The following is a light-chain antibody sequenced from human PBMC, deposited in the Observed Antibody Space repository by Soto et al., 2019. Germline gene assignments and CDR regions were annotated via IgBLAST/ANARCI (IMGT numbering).Light chain of an antibody. Sequence: EIVLTQSPSTLSLSPGERVTLSCRASQSVSNSLAWYQQKPGQAPRLLIYGASNRATGIPDRFSGSGSGTDFTLTISRLEPEDSAVYYCQQFDDSVTFGQGTRLEIK. CDR1: QSVSNS. CDR2: GAS. CDR3: QQFDDSVT. V-gene: IGKV3-11*01. J-gene: IGKJ5*01.